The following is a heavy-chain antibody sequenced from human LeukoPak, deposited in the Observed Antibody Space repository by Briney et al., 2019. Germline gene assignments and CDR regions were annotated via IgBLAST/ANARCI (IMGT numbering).Heavy chain of an antibody. J-gene: IGHJ4*02. CDR3: ARASDSSGYYPNHFDY. D-gene: IGHD3-22*01. V-gene: IGHV4-38-2*02. CDR1: GYSISSGYY. Sequence: SETLSLTCTVSGYSISSGYYWGWIRQPPGKGLEWIGSIYYSGSTYYNPSLKSRVTISVDTSKNQFSLKLSSVTAADTAVYYCARASDSSGYYPNHFDYWGQGTLVTVSS. CDR2: IYYSGST.